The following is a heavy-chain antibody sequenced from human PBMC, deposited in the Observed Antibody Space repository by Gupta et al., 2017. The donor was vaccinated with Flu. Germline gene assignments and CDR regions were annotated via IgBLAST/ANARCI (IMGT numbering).Heavy chain of an antibody. V-gene: IGHV3-23*05. J-gene: IGHJ1*01. Sequence: EVKLLESGGDLAQPGGSLRLSCAASGFTFSAFGMRWIRQAPGKVLEWVSTISGCTTYYADAVKGRFTISRDTSRNTLFLQMNSLRAEDTAVYYCVKDAGYGEYAYWGQGTRLTVSS. CDR2: ISGCTT. CDR3: VKDAGYGEYAY. CDR1: GFTFSAFG. D-gene: IGHD4-17*01.